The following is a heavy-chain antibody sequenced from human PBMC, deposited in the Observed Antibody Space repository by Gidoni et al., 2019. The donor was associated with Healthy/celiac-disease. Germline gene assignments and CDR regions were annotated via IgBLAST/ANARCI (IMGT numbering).Heavy chain of an antibody. CDR1: GGSISRGGYS. CDR2: IYHSGST. D-gene: IGHD3-3*01. J-gene: IGHJ5*02. CDR3: ARTFYDFWSGWGIGGWFDP. Sequence: QLQLQESGSGLVKPSQTLSLTCAVSGGSISRGGYSWSWIRQPPGKGLEWIGYIYHSGSTYYNPSLKSRVTISVDRSKNQFSLKLSSVTAADTAVYYCARTFYDFWSGWGIGGWFDPWGQGTLVTVSS. V-gene: IGHV4-30-2*01.